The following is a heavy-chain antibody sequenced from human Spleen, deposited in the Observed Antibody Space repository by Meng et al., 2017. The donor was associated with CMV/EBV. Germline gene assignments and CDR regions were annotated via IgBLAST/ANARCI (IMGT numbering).Heavy chain of an antibody. CDR2: IIPILGIA. J-gene: IGHJ6*02. D-gene: IGHD1-26*01. Sequence: SVKVSCKASGGTFSSYAISWVRQAPGQGLEWMGGIIPILGIANYAQKFQGRVTITADKSTSTAYMELSSLSSDDTAVYYCARERVGATRRFSYYYYYGMDVWGQGTTVTVSS. V-gene: IGHV1-69*10. CDR3: ARERVGATRRFSYYYYYGMDV. CDR1: GGTFSSYA.